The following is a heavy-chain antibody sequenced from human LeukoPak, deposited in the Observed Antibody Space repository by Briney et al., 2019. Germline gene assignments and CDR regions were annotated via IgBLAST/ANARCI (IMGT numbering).Heavy chain of an antibody. CDR1: GYTFTSYG. CDR3: ARDRDGGYDSADY. Sequence: ASVKVSCKASGYTFTSYGISWVRQAPGQGLEWMGWISAYSLNTNYAQNFQGRVTMTTDTSTSTAYMELRSLRSDDTAVYYCARDRDGGYDSADYWGQGTLVTVSS. V-gene: IGHV1-18*01. J-gene: IGHJ4*02. CDR2: ISAYSLNT. D-gene: IGHD5-12*01.